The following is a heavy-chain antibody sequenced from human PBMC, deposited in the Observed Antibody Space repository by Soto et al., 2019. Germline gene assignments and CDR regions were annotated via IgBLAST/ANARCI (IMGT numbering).Heavy chain of an antibody. J-gene: IGHJ6*02. CDR1: SGPDRSHN. D-gene: IGHD4-17*01. CDR2: VYYTGDT. V-gene: IGHV4-59*08. CDR3: ARQGIDYLHGLVDV. Sequence: QVQLQQSGPRLVKPSETLSLTCTVSSGPDRSHNWGWIRQPPGRGLEWIGYVYYTGDTAYNPSLSSRVSVSADTSTNDISLTLSSVTAADAAVYYCARQGIDYLHGLVDVWGHGTKVSVSS.